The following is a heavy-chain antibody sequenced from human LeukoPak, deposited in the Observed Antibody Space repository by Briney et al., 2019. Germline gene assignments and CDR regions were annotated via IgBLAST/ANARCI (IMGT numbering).Heavy chain of an antibody. D-gene: IGHD5-24*01. CDR1: GGSISSYY. CDR2: IYTSGST. CDR3: ASGGGRWLQFWGSSYFNY. Sequence: PSETLSLTCTVSGGSISSYYWSWIRQPAGKGLEWIGRIYTSGSTNYNPSLKSRVTMSVDTSKNQFSLKLSSVTAAGTDVYYCASGGGRWLQFWGSSYFNYGGQGTLVTVSS. J-gene: IGHJ4*02. V-gene: IGHV4-4*07.